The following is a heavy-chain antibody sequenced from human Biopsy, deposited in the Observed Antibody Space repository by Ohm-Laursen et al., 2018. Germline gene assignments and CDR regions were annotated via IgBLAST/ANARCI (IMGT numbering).Heavy chain of an antibody. CDR2: ISAYNSNNI. Sequence: GSSVKVSCKASGYTFGNFGVSWVRQAPGQGLEWMGWISAYNSNNINYAQNLQDRVTMTADTSTQVAYMELRSLRSDDTAIYYCARDCYRWDMAAVVAAHYNEYYHALDVWGQGTAVTVSS. J-gene: IGHJ6*02. CDR3: ARDCYRWDMAAVVAAHYNEYYHALDV. D-gene: IGHD2-15*01. CDR1: GYTFGNFG. V-gene: IGHV1-18*01.